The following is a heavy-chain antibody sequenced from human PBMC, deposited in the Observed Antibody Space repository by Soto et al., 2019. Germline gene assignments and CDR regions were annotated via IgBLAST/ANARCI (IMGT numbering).Heavy chain of an antibody. CDR1: GFDFSVYW. Sequence: GSLRLSCAASGFDFSVYWMSWVRQAPGKGPEWVANIKFDGSEKQYVDSVKGRFTISRDNARNSVFLQMNSLRAGDTAVYYCVKDGGYCSSATCYSPRNHYFDAWGQGTLVTVSS. CDR3: VKDGGYCSSATCYSPRNHYFDA. V-gene: IGHV3-7*03. CDR2: IKFDGSEK. D-gene: IGHD2-2*01. J-gene: IGHJ5*02.